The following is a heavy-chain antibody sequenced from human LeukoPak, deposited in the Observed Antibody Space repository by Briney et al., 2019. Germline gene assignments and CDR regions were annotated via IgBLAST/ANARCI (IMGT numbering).Heavy chain of an antibody. Sequence: SETLSLTCGVPGGSFSGYYFSWVRQSPEKGLEWIGEINHSGSTNYNPSLKSRVTISVDTAKKQISLKLNSVTAADTAVYYCARNSVPSFYSDTSGYFYYWGQGTLVTVSS. D-gene: IGHD3-22*01. CDR1: GGSFSGYY. V-gene: IGHV4-34*01. CDR3: ARNSVPSFYSDTSGYFYY. J-gene: IGHJ4*02. CDR2: INHSGST.